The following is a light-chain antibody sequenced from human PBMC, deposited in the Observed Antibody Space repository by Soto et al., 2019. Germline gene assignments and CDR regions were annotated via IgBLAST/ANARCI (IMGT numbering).Light chain of an antibody. CDR3: HHYET. J-gene: IGKJ1*01. Sequence: EIVLTQTPGTLSLSPGDRATLSCRASQSVSRSYLGWYQQKPGQAPRLLMYGASIRAAGVPDRFSGSGSGTEFTLTISRLEHEDFTVYYCHHYETFGQGTKVDIX. V-gene: IGKV3-20*01. CDR2: GAS. CDR1: QSVSRSY.